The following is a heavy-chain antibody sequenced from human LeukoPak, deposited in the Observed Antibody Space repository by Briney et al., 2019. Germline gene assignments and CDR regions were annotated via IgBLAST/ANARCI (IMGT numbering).Heavy chain of an antibody. CDR1: GGSISGYY. D-gene: IGHD3-16*01. J-gene: IGHJ1*01. V-gene: IGHV4-59*01. Sequence: SETLSLTCSVSGGSISGYYWTWIRQPPGKGLEWIGYRYYSGSTTYNPSLKSRDTISVDTSKSQFSLKLISVTAADTAIYYCARVRGDFETDWGQGTLVTVSS. CDR3: ARVRGDFETD. CDR2: RYYSGST.